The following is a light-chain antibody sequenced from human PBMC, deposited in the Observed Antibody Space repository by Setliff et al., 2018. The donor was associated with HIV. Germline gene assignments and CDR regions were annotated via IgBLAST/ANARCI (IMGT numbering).Light chain of an antibody. CDR3: SSYTSSYTFV. Sequence: QSALTQPASVSGSPGQSITISCTGTSCDVGAYNYVSWYQQHPGKAPKLMIYDVSNRPSGVSNRFSGSKSGNTASLTISGLQVEDEADYYCSSYTSSYTFVFGTGTKVTVL. CDR2: DVS. V-gene: IGLV2-14*03. J-gene: IGLJ1*01. CDR1: SCDVGAYNY.